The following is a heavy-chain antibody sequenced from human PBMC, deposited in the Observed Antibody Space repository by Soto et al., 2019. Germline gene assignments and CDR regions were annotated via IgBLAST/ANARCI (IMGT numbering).Heavy chain of an antibody. Sequence: QLLESGGGLIQPGGSLRLSCVASGFTFSSYAMNWVRQGPGTGLEWVAVIDSDDGKTYYANSVKGRFSISRDNSKNTLFLQMNSLRVEATATYYCVKAGYTSGLLWGQGTLVAV. CDR1: GFTFSSYA. D-gene: IGHD6-25*01. CDR3: VKAGYTSGLL. V-gene: IGHV3-23*01. CDR2: IDSDDGKT. J-gene: IGHJ4*02.